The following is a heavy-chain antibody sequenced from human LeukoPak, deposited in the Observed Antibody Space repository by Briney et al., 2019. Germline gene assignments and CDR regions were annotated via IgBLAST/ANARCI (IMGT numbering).Heavy chain of an antibody. D-gene: IGHD1/OR15-1a*01. CDR3: ARNIWNTFDI. V-gene: IGHV3-7*03. CDR1: GFTFSHYW. CDR2: INQDGSVK. J-gene: IGHJ3*02. Sequence: GGSLRLSCAASGFTFSHYWMTWVRQAPGKGLEWVANINQDGSVKYYVDSVKGRFTISRDNSKNTVYLQMNSLRAEDTAVYYCARNIWNTFDIWGQGTMVTVSS.